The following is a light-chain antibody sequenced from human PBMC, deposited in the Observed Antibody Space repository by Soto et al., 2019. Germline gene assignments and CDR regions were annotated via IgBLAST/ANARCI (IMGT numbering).Light chain of an antibody. V-gene: IGKV3-20*01. CDR1: QIVNNNY. Sequence: QSPGTLSLSRGDRATLSCRASQIVNNNYLAWYQQKPGQAPRLVIYGASNRATGVPDRFSASGSGTDFTLTISRLEPEDFAVYYCQQYAKAPLTFGQGTKVDIK. CDR3: QQYAKAPLT. J-gene: IGKJ1*01. CDR2: GAS.